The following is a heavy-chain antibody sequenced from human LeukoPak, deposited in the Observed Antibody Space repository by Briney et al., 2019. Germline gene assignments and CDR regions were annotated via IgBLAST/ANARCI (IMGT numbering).Heavy chain of an antibody. V-gene: IGHV1-69*04. D-gene: IGHD3-10*01. CDR3: ARGDYGYLYFDY. CDR1: GGTFSSYA. J-gene: IGHJ4*02. Sequence: SVKVSCKAPGGTFSSYAISWVRQAPGQGLEWMGRIIPILGIANYAQKFQGRVTVTADKSTSTAYMELSSLRSEDTAVYYCARGDYGYLYFDYWGQGTLVTVSS. CDR2: IIPILGIA.